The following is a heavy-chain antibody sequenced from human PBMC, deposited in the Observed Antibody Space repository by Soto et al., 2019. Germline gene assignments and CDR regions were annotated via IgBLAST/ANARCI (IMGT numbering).Heavy chain of an antibody. CDR2: IYYSGST. J-gene: IGHJ4*02. CDR1: GGSISSGGYY. Sequence: QVQLQESGPGLVKPSQTLSLTCTVSGGSISSGGYYWSWIRQHPGKGLEWIGYIYYSGSTYYNPSLKSRVTISVDTSKNQFSLKLSSVTTADTAVYYCARGPGIAVSRRGKFDYWGQGTLVTVSS. CDR3: ARGPGIAVSRRGKFDY. D-gene: IGHD6-19*01. V-gene: IGHV4-31*03.